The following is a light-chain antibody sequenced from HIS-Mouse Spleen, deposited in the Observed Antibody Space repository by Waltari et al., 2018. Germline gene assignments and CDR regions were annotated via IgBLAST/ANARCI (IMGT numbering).Light chain of an antibody. Sequence: DIVMTQSPLSLPVTPGEPASISCRSSQSLLHSNGYNYLDWYLQKPGQSPQLLIYLGSNRASGVPDRFSGSGSGTEFTLKISRVEAEDVGVYYCMQALQTPPYTVGQGTKLEIK. V-gene: IGKV2-28*01. CDR3: MQALQTPPYT. CDR1: QSLLHSNGYNY. J-gene: IGKJ2*01. CDR2: LGS.